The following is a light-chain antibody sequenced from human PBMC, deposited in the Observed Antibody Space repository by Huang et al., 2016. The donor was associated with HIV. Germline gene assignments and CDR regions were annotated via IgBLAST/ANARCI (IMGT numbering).Light chain of an antibody. Sequence: DIVMTQSPDSLAVSLGERATINCVSTQSVLSPSNNRNHLAWYQQHPRQPPQLLTYWASAREAGVPERFRGSGSATDFTLTIDNLQAEDVALYFCQQYYSIPGFGQGTYVEV. CDR1: QSVLSPSNNRNH. CDR3: QQYYSIPG. J-gene: IGKJ2*03. CDR2: WAS. V-gene: IGKV4-1*01.